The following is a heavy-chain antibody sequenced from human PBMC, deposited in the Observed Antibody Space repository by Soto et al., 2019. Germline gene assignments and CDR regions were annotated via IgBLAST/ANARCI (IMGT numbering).Heavy chain of an antibody. CDR3: AGIYDCYRGPRNWYFDL. CDR1: GDSISSSYW. CDR2: INHRGST. Sequence: QVQLQESGPGLVKPSGTLSLTCAVFGDSISSSYWWSWVRQPPGKGLEWIGQINHRGSTNYNPALKSSVHMSDDKSKNQISLKLASGAAADSAVDCCAGIYDCYRGPRNWYFDLWGRGTLVIVSS. D-gene: IGHD2-21*01. V-gene: IGHV4-4*01. J-gene: IGHJ2*01.